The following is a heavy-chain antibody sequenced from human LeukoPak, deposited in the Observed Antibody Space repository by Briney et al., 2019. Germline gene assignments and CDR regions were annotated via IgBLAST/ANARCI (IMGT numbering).Heavy chain of an antibody. CDR1: RFPFSTYG. Sequence: GKSLRLSCAASRFPFSTYGMHWVRQAPGKGLEWVAVTWDDGSSRTYADSVKGRFTISRDNSHNTLYLEMNSLRAEDTAVYYCARDLDYYATDQWGQGTLVTVSS. D-gene: IGHD3/OR15-3a*01. V-gene: IGHV3-33*01. CDR3: ARDLDYYATDQ. CDR2: TWDDGSSR. J-gene: IGHJ5*02.